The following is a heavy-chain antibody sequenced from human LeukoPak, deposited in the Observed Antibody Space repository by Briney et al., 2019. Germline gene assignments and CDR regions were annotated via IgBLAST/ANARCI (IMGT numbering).Heavy chain of an antibody. J-gene: IGHJ4*02. D-gene: IGHD3-22*01. CDR2: IKQDGSEK. CDR1: GVTFSSYC. Sequence: GGSLRLSCAPSGVTFSSYCRSWVRQAPGKGLEWVANIKQDGSEKYDVDYVNGRFTICIDNAKNSLYLQMNILRADDTAADYGARDRDYYDSNSYCIDYWGQGTLVTVSS. V-gene: IGHV3-7*01. CDR3: ARDRDYYDSNSYCIDY.